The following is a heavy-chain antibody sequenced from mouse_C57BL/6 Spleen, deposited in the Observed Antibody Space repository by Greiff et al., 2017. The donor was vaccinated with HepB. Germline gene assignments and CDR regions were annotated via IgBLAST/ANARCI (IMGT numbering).Heavy chain of an antibody. Sequence: EVQLQQSGPELVKPGASVKISCKASGYTFTDYYMNWVKQSHGKSLEWIGDINPNNGGTSYNQKFKGKATLTVDKSSSTAYMELRSLTSEDSAVYYCARYHDAMDYWGQGTSVTVSS. CDR2: INPNNGGT. CDR3: ARYHDAMDY. V-gene: IGHV1-26*01. J-gene: IGHJ4*01. CDR1: GYTFTDYY.